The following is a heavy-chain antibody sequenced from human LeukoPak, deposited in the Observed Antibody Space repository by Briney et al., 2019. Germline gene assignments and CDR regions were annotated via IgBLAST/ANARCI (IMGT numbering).Heavy chain of an antibody. D-gene: IGHD3-10*01. J-gene: IGHJ4*02. CDR2: IYSGGST. CDR1: GFTFSSYA. V-gene: IGHV3-66*01. CDR3: ASGMVRGVTLSY. Sequence: GGSLRLSCAASGFTFSSYAMSWVRQAPGKGLEWVSVIYSGGSTYYADSVKGRFTISRDNSKNTLYLQMNSLRAEDTAVYYCASGMVRGVTLSYWGQGTLVTVSS.